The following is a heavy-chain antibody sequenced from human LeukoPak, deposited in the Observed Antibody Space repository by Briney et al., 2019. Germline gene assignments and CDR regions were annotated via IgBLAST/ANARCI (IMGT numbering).Heavy chain of an antibody. Sequence: ASVKVSCKASGYTFTGYYMHWVRQAPGQGLEWMGWINPDSGGTNYAQKFQGRVTMTRDTSITTAHMELSRLRSDDTAVYYCARGEVDCGGGSCYDWIDPWGQGTLVTVSP. CDR3: ARGEVDCGGGSCYDWIDP. J-gene: IGHJ5*02. CDR1: GYTFTGYY. V-gene: IGHV1-2*02. CDR2: INPDSGGT. D-gene: IGHD2-15*01.